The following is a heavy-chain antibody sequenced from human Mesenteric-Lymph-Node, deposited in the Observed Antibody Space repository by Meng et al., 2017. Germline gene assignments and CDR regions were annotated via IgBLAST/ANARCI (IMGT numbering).Heavy chain of an antibody. CDR1: GGSISRGFYY. V-gene: IGHV4-31*03. CDR3: ARDRFSSGSSNWFDP. D-gene: IGHD3-10*01. J-gene: IGHJ5*02. Sequence: QVQLQESGRGLVKPSQTLSLTCTVSGGSISRGFYYWNWIRQHPGKGLEWIGYISYSGSTYYNPSLKSRVTISIDTSKNQFSLNLSSVTAADTAVYYCARDRFSSGSSNWFDPWGQGTLVTVSS. CDR2: ISYSGST.